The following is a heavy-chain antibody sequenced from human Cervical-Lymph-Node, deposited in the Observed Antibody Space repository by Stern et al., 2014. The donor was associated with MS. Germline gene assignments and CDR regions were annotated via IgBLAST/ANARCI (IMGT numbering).Heavy chain of an antibody. CDR1: GFTFSSYG. J-gene: IGHJ4*02. V-gene: IGHV3-30*03. Sequence: QVHLAESGGAVVQPGRSLRLSCAASGFTFSSYGMHWVRQAPGKGLESVTVISYDGNHKYYAASVKGRFTISRDNSKNTLHLQMNSVTPDDTAIYYCARDYEDTSMLFDHWGQGTLVTVSS. CDR2: ISYDGNHK. CDR3: ARDYEDTSMLFDH. D-gene: IGHD2-8*01.